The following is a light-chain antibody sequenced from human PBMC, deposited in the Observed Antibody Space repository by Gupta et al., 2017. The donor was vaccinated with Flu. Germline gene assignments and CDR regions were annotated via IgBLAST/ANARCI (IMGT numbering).Light chain of an antibody. CDR1: QSVSGSY. V-gene: IGKV3-20*01. Sequence: GTLALSPGGRATLSCRASQSVSGSYLAWYQQKPGQAPRLLIYGASSRATGIPDKFSDGGSGTDFTLTISRLEPEDFAVYYYQQYGSSPLTFGGGTKVEIK. J-gene: IGKJ4*01. CDR2: GAS. CDR3: QQYGSSPLT.